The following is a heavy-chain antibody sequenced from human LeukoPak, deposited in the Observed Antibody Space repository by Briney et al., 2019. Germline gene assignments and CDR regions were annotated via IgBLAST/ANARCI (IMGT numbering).Heavy chain of an antibody. CDR1: GYTFTGYY. V-gene: IGHV1-2*06. J-gene: IGHJ4*02. Sequence: GASVKVSCKASGYTFTGYYMHWVRQAPGQGLEWMGRINPNSGGTNYAQKFQGRVTMTRDTSISTAYMELSRLRSDDTAVYYCARVLHCSGGSCYSGFDYWGQGTLVTVSS. CDR2: INPNSGGT. D-gene: IGHD2-15*01. CDR3: ARVLHCSGGSCYSGFDY.